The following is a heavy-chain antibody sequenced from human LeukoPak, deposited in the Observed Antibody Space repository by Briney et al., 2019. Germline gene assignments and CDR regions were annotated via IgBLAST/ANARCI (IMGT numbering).Heavy chain of an antibody. Sequence: SSETLSLTCTVSGGSISTYYWSWIRQPAGKGLEWIGRLSSSGTTNYNTSLKSRVTMSVDTSTNQLSLNLTSVTAADTAVYYCAREVSGSDYYRAYDSWGQGTLVTVSS. J-gene: IGHJ4*02. D-gene: IGHD3-3*01. CDR2: LSSSGTT. CDR3: AREVSGSDYYRAYDS. V-gene: IGHV4-4*07. CDR1: GGSISTYY.